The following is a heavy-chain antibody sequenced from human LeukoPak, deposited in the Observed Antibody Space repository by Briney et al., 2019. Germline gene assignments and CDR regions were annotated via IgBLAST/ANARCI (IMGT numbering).Heavy chain of an antibody. CDR3: AKSTRGDYYDSSAAFDY. D-gene: IGHD3-22*01. CDR2: IIPIFGTA. J-gene: IGHJ4*02. CDR1: GGTFSSYA. V-gene: IGHV1-69*06. Sequence: GASVKVSCKASGGTFSSYAISWVRQAPGQGLEWMGGIIPIFGTANYAQKFQGRVTITADKSTSTAYMELNSLRAEDTALYYCAKSTRGDYYDSSAAFDYWGQGTLLTVSS.